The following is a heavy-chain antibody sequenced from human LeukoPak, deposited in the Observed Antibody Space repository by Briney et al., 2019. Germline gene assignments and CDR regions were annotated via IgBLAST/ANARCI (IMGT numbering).Heavy chain of an antibody. CDR2: IYSSGST. V-gene: IGHV4-4*07. CDR1: GGSISNYH. Sequence: SETLSLTCTVSGGSISNYHWSWIRQPAGKGLESIGRIYSSGSTNYNPSLKSRVTMSVDTSKNQFSLKLSSVTAADTAVYYCARVGDYALKDWGQGTLVTVSS. J-gene: IGHJ4*02. CDR3: ARVGDYALKD. D-gene: IGHD3-16*01.